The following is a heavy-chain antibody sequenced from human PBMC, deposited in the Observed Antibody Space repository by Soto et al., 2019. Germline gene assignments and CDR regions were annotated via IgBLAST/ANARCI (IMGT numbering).Heavy chain of an antibody. CDR1: GGSFSGYY. CDR2: INHSGST. V-gene: IGHV4-34*01. Sequence: PSETLSLTCAVYGGSFSGYYWSWIRQHPGKGLEWIGEINHSGSTNYNPSLKSRVTISVDTSKNQFSLKLSSVTAADTAVYYCARSGVVRGVPRNYNWFDPWGQGTLVTVSS. J-gene: IGHJ5*02. CDR3: ARSGVVRGVPRNYNWFDP. D-gene: IGHD3-10*01.